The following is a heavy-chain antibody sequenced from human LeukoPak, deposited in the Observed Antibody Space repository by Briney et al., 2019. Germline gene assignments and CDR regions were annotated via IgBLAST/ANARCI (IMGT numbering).Heavy chain of an antibody. J-gene: IGHJ5*02. CDR3: ARVWGYYGSGSYLVHYNWFDP. Sequence: SETLSLTCTVSGGSISSSSYYWGWIRQPPGKGLEWIGSIYYSGSTYYNPSLKSRVTISVDTSKNQFSLKLSSVTAADTAVYYCARVWGYYGSGSYLVHYNWFDPWGQGTLVTVSS. CDR2: IYYSGST. D-gene: IGHD3-10*01. CDR1: GGSISSSSYY. V-gene: IGHV4-39*07.